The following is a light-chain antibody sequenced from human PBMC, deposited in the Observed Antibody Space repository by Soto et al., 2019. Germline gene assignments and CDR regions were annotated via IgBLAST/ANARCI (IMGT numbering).Light chain of an antibody. CDR2: GNN. CDR1: RTNIGAGYD. Sequence: QAVVTQPPSVSGAPGQRVTISCTGSRTNIGAGYDVHWYQQLPGTAPKLLIYGNNNRPSGVPDRFSGSKSATSASLAISGLQAEDEADYFCQSYDSSLSGLDVFGGGTKVTVL. J-gene: IGLJ2*01. CDR3: QSYDSSLSGLDV. V-gene: IGLV1-40*01.